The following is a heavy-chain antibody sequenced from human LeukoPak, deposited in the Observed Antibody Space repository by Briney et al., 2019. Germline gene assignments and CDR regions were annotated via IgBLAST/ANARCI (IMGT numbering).Heavy chain of an antibody. CDR2: IWYDGSNE. CDR1: GFFFYSHS. D-gene: IGHD2-2*01. CDR3: ARWGLGVPGAFDY. V-gene: IGHV3-33*01. J-gene: IGHJ4*02. Sequence: GGSLRLSCAASGFFFYSHSMHWVRQAPGKGLDWVAVIWYDGSNEFYADSVEGRFTISRDNSKNTLYLQMNSLRVEDTAVYYCARWGLGVPGAFDYWGQGTLVTVSS.